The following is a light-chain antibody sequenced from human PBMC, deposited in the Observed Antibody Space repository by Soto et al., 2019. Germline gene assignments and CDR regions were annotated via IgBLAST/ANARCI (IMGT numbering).Light chain of an antibody. V-gene: IGKV1-27*01. CDR3: QHCNSVPVT. J-gene: IGKJ3*01. Sequence: DIQMTQSPSSLSASVGDRVTITCRASQGISNYLAWYQQKPGKVPKLLIYAASTLQSGVPSRFSRSGSGTDFTLTIRTLQPEDVATYCFQHCNSVPVTFGPGAKVDIK. CDR1: QGISNY. CDR2: AAS.